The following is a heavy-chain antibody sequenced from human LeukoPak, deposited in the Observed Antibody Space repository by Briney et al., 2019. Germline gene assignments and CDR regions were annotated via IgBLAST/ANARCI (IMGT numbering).Heavy chain of an antibody. CDR2: IYSSGST. V-gene: IGHV4-59*01. J-gene: IGHJ4*02. CDR1: GGLISNYY. Sequence: PSETLSLTCTVSGGLISNYYWNWIRQPPGKGLEWNGYIYSSGSTNYNPSLKSRVTISVDTSKNQFSLNLSSVTAADTAVYYCARAKETTAAVIDYWGQGTLVTVSS. CDR3: ARAKETTAAVIDY. D-gene: IGHD6-13*01.